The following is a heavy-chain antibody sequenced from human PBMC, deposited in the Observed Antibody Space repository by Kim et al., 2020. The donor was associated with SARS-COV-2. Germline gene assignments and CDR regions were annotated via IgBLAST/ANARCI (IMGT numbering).Heavy chain of an antibody. CDR2: ISGSGGST. J-gene: IGHJ2*01. CDR3: AKDGGLGGGRRNHGNWYFDL. V-gene: IGHV3-23*01. D-gene: IGHD1-26*01. Sequence: GGSLRLSCAASGFTFSSYAMSWVRQAPGKGLEWVSAISGSGGSTYYADSVKGRFTISRDNSKNTLYLQMNSLRAEDTAVYYCAKDGGLGGGRRNHGNWYFDLWGRGTLVTVSS. CDR1: GFTFSSYA.